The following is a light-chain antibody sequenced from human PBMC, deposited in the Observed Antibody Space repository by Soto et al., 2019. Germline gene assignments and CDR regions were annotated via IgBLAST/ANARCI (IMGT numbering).Light chain of an antibody. CDR2: YAS. V-gene: IGKV1-33*01. Sequence: DIQMTQSPPSLSASVGDRVTITCQSSHDISNSIGWYQQKPGKAPNLLIYYASNLKTGVPSRFSGSGSGTDFIFIISSLQPEDIATYYCQQYGNLPITFGQGTRLEIK. J-gene: IGKJ5*01. CDR3: QQYGNLPIT. CDR1: HDISNS.